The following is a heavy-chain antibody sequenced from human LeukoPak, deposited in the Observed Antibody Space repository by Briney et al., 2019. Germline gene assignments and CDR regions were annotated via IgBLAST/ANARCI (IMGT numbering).Heavy chain of an antibody. CDR2: ISSSGSTI. CDR3: ARDLGSSWTRAYYGMDV. Sequence: GGSLGLSCAASGFTFSDYYMSWIRQAPGKGLEWVSYISSSGSTIYYADSVKGRFTISRDNAKNSLYLQMNSLRAEDTAVYYCARDLGSSWTRAYYGMDVWGQGTTVTVSS. CDR1: GFTFSDYY. J-gene: IGHJ6*02. D-gene: IGHD6-13*01. V-gene: IGHV3-11*01.